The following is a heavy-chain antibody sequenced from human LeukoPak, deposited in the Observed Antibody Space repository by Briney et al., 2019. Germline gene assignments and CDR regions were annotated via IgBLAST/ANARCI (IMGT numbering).Heavy chain of an antibody. V-gene: IGHV4-59*01. Sequence: SETLSLTCTVSGGSISSYYWSWIRQPPGKGLEWSGYIYYSGSTNYNPSLKSRVTISVDTSKNQFSLKLSSVTAADTAVYYCARSRADYDILTGRPYYYYMDVWGKGTTVTVSS. CDR2: IYYSGST. D-gene: IGHD3-9*01. J-gene: IGHJ6*03. CDR1: GGSISSYY. CDR3: ARSRADYDILTGRPYYYYMDV.